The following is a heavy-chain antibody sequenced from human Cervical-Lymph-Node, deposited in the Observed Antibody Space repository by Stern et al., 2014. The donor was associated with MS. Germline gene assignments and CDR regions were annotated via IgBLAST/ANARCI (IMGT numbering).Heavy chain of an antibody. Sequence: QLVESGAEVKTPGSSVKVSCKASGGTFSSYAISRVRQSPGQGLAWMGGVISIFGTANSAPKFQGRVTITEADSTEASYMELSSLRSEDTAVYYCARGELKEGLVRGMDVWGQGTTVTVSS. V-gene: IGHV1-69*01. D-gene: IGHD1-26*01. CDR3: ARGELKEGLVRGMDV. CDR2: VISIFGTA. CDR1: GGTFSSYA. J-gene: IGHJ6*02.